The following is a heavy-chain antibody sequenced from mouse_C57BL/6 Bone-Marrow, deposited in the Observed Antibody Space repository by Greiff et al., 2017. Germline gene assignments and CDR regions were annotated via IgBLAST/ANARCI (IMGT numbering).Heavy chain of an antibody. J-gene: IGHJ4*01. CDR2: IRNKANGYTT. CDR1: GFTFTDYY. CDR3: ARYGPYAMYY. Sequence: DVKLVESGGGLVQPGGSLSLSCAASGFTFTDYYMSWVRQPPGKALEWLGFIRNKANGYTTEYSASVKGRFTISRDNSQSILYLQMNALRAEDSATYYCARYGPYAMYYWGQGTSVTVSS. V-gene: IGHV7-3*01.